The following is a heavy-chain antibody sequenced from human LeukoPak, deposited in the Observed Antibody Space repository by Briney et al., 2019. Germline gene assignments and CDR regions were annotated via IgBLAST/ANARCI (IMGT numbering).Heavy chain of an antibody. CDR2: ISPSGTT. D-gene: IGHD2-15*01. V-gene: IGHV4-4*07. CDR3: ARSGGFVQI. J-gene: IGHJ3*02. CDR1: GGSINTSW. Sequence: PSETLSLTCTVSGGSINTSWWTWVRQPAGKGLEWIGRISPSGTTNYNPSLKSRVTMSRDTSKNQFSLKLNSVTAADTAVYYCARSGGFVQIWGQGTMVTISS.